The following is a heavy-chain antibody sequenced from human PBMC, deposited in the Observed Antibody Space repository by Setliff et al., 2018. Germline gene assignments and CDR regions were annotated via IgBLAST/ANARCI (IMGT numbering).Heavy chain of an antibody. J-gene: IGHJ4*02. Sequence: PGESLKISCKGSGYSFTSYWIGWVRQMPGKGLEWMGIIYPGDSDTRYSPSFQGQVTISADKSISTAYLQWSSLKASDTAMYYCARESYDSSGYIYYFDYWGQGTLVIVSS. CDR2: IYPGDSDT. CDR3: ARESYDSSGYIYYFDY. CDR1: GYSFTSYW. V-gene: IGHV5-51*01. D-gene: IGHD3-22*01.